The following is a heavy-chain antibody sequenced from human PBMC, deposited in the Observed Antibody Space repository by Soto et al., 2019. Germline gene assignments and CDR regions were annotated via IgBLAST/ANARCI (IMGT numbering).Heavy chain of an antibody. CDR2: IIPIFGTA. CDR3: ASQHRLRGGPTAFDI. D-gene: IGHD3-16*01. J-gene: IGHJ3*02. CDR1: GGTFSSYA. V-gene: IGHV1-69*13. Sequence: ASVKVSCKASGGTFSSYAISWVRQAPGQGLEWMGGIIPIFGTANYAQKFQGRVTITADESTSTAYMELSSLRSEDTAVYYCASQHRLRGGPTAFDIWGRGTMVTVSS.